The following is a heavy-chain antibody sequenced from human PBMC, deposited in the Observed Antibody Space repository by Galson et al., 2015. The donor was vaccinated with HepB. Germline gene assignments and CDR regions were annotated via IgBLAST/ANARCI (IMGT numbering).Heavy chain of an antibody. Sequence: SVKVSCKASGYTFTGHYMYWVRQAPGQGLEWMGWINPNSGGTNHAQKFQGRVTMTRDTSISTAYMELSRPRSDDTAVYYCATRVGQLLEGDTFNIWGQGTMVTVSS. CDR3: ATRVGQLLEGDTFNI. CDR1: GYTFTGHY. J-gene: IGHJ3*02. CDR2: INPNSGGT. V-gene: IGHV1-2*02. D-gene: IGHD2-2*01.